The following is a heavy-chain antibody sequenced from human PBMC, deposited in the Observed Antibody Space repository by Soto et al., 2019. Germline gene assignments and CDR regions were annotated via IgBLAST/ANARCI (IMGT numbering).Heavy chain of an antibody. D-gene: IGHD3-3*01. CDR1: GFTVTNNY. J-gene: IGHJ6*02. V-gene: IGHV3-53*02. CDR3: ARLGTYYDSWSGLHALDV. CDR2: IYSGATT. Sequence: EVQVVETGGGLIQPGGSLRLSCAASGFTVTNNYINWVRQAPGKGLEWVSGIYSGATTSYADSVKGRFMISRDDSENTVSLQMSGLRVEDTAVYYCARLGTYYDSWSGLHALDVWGQGTTVTVSS.